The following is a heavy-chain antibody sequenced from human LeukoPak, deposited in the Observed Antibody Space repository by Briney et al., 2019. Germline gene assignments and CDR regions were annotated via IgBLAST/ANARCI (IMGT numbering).Heavy chain of an antibody. D-gene: IGHD3-3*01. CDR3: AREQSSYDFWSGFYYYYGMDV. J-gene: IGHJ6*02. CDR1: GYTFTSYD. CDR2: MNPNSGNT. Sequence: ASVKVSCKAPGYTFTSYDINWVRQATGQGLEWMGWMNPNSGNTGYAQKFQGRVTMTRNTSISTAYMELSSLRSEDTAVYYCAREQSSYDFWSGFYYYYGMDVWGQGTTVTVSS. V-gene: IGHV1-8*01.